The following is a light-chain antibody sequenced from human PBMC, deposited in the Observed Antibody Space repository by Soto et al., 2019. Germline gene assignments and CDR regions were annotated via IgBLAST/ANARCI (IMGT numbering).Light chain of an antibody. J-gene: IGLJ3*02. CDR1: SSNIGNNY. CDR2: DNN. V-gene: IGLV1-51*01. Sequence: QSVLTQPPSVSAAPGQKVTISCSGSSSNIGNNYVSWYQQLPGTAPKLLIYDNNKRPSGIPDRFSGSKSGTSATLGITGLQTGDEADYYCGTWDSSLSAWVFGGGTKLHRP. CDR3: GTWDSSLSAWV.